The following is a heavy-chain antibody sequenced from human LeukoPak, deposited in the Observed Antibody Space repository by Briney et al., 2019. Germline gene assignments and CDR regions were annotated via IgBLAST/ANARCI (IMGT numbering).Heavy chain of an antibody. V-gene: IGHV3-30-3*01. Sequence: GGSLRLSCAASGFTFSSYAMHWVRQAPGKGLEWAAVISYDGSNKYYADSVKGRFTISRDSSKNTLYLQMNSLRAEDTAVYYCAKVSGGGLYYDGMDVWGQGTTVTVSS. J-gene: IGHJ6*02. CDR3: AKVSGGGLYYDGMDV. CDR1: GFTFSSYA. CDR2: ISYDGSNK. D-gene: IGHD1-14*01.